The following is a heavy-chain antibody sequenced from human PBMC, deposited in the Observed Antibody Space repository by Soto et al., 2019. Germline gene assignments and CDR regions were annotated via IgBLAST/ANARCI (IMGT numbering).Heavy chain of an antibody. CDR2: ISSNGGST. J-gene: IGHJ3*02. D-gene: IGHD1-26*01. Sequence: GESLKISCSASGFTFSSYAMHWVRQAPGKGLEYVSAISSNGGSTYYADSVKGRFTISRDNSKNTLYLQMSSLRAEDTAVYYGGKERGSGSHAFDIWGQGTMVTVSS. CDR3: GKERGSGSHAFDI. CDR1: GFTFSSYA. V-gene: IGHV3-64D*06.